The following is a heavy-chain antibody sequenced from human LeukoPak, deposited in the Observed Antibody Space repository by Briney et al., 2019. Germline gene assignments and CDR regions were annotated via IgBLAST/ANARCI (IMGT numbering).Heavy chain of an antibody. Sequence: PGGSLRLSCAASGFTFSSYSMNWVRQAPGKGLEWVPSISSSSSYIYYADSVKGRFTISRDNAKNSLYLQMNSLRAEDTAVYYCARDGADILTGYRHVNWFDPWGQGTLVTVSS. D-gene: IGHD3-9*01. J-gene: IGHJ5*02. CDR1: GFTFSSYS. CDR2: ISSSSSYI. V-gene: IGHV3-21*01. CDR3: ARDGADILTGYRHVNWFDP.